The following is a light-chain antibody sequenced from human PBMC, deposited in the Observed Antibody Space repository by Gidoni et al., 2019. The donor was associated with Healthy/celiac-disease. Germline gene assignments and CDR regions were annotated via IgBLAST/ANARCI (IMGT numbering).Light chain of an antibody. CDR2: QDN. J-gene: IGLJ2*01. V-gene: IGLV3-1*01. CDR3: QAWVSSTV. CDR1: KLGDKY. Sequence: SYELTQPPSVSVSPGQTASITCSGDKLGDKYSCWYQQKPGQSPVLVIYQDNTRPSGNPERFSCSNSGNTATLTISGTQAMDEADYYCQAWVSSTVFGGGTKLTVL.